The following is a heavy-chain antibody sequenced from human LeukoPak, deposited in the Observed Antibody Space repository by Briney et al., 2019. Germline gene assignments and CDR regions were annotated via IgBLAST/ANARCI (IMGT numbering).Heavy chain of an antibody. CDR1: GFTFSDHY. J-gene: IGHJ4*02. CDR2: IRNKANSYTT. D-gene: IGHD3-10*01. Sequence: PGGSLRLSCAASGFTFSDHYMDWIRQGPGRGLEWVARIRNKANSYTTEYAASVEGRFSISRDDSKNSLYLQMNSLKTEDTAVYYCAKHHSMVRGVIITNVLDYWGQGTLVTVSS. CDR3: AKHHSMVRGVIITNVLDY. V-gene: IGHV3-72*01.